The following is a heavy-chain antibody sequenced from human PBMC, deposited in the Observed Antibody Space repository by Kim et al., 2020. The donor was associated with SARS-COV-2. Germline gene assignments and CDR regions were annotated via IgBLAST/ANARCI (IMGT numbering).Heavy chain of an antibody. CDR2: INHSGST. J-gene: IGHJ3*02. CDR3: ARAEHAKGAFDI. V-gene: IGHV4-34*01. Sequence: SETLSLTCAVYGGSFSGYYWSWIRQPPGKGLEWIGEINHSGSTNYNPSLKSRVTISVDTSKNQFSLKLSSVTAADTAVYYCARAEHAKGAFDIWGQGTMVTVSS. CDR1: GGSFSGYY.